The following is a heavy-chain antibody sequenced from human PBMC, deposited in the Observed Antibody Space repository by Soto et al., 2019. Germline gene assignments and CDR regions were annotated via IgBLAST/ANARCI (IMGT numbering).Heavy chain of an antibody. CDR3: APASVKAASSFPKNFDY. Sequence: GGSLRLSCAASGFTFSSYAMSWVRQAPGKGLEWVSAISGSGGSTYYADSVKGRFTISRDNSKNTLYLQMNSLRAEDTAVYYCAPASVKAASSFPKNFDYWGQGTLVTVSS. D-gene: IGHD2-15*01. V-gene: IGHV3-23*01. CDR1: GFTFSSYA. J-gene: IGHJ4*02. CDR2: ISGSGGST.